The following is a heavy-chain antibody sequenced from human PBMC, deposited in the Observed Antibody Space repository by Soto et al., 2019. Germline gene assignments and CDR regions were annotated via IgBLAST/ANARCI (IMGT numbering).Heavy chain of an antibody. CDR3: ARDNAMIDEGTLYYYYYGMDV. CDR2: INPSGGST. Sequence: GASVKVSCKASGYTFTSYYMHWVRQAPGQGHEWMGIINPSGGSTSYAQKFQGRVTMTRDTSTSTVYMELSSLRSEDTAVYYCARDNAMIDEGTLYYYYYGMDVWGQGTTVTVSS. V-gene: IGHV1-46*01. D-gene: IGHD3-22*01. J-gene: IGHJ6*02. CDR1: GYTFTSYY.